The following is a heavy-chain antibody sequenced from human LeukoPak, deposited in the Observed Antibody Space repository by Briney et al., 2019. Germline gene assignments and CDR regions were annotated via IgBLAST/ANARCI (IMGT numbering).Heavy chain of an antibody. D-gene: IGHD6-19*01. Sequence: SETLSLTCTVSGGSMSTFSWSWIRRPAGKGLEWIGRIHGSGTTNYNPALKSRVTMSVDTSKSQFSLKLTSVTAADTAVYYCARDGSGWPFFESWGQGTLVTVSS. CDR1: GGSMSTFS. CDR2: IHGSGTT. V-gene: IGHV4-4*07. CDR3: ARDGSGWPFFES. J-gene: IGHJ4*02.